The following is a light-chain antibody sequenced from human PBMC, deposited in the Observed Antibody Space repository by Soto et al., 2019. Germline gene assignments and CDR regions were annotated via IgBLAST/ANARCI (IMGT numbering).Light chain of an antibody. Sequence: EIVLTQSPGTLSLSPGERATLSCRASQIIYSNYLAWYQQKPGQAPSLLIYDAASRAAGIPDRFSGSGSGTDFSLTINRLEPEDFAVYYCQQYSSSVWTFGQGTKVEI. CDR3: QQYSSSVWT. V-gene: IGKV3-20*01. CDR2: DAA. J-gene: IGKJ1*01. CDR1: QIIYSNY.